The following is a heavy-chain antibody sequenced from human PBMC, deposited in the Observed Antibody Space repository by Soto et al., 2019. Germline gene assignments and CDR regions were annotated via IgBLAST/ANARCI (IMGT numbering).Heavy chain of an antibody. J-gene: IGHJ4*02. CDR1: GFTFSSYG. Sequence: QVQLVESGGGVVQPGRSLRLSCAASGFTFSSYGMHWVRQAPGKGLEWVAVIWYDGSNKYYADSVKGRFTISRDNSKNTLYLQMNSLIAEDTAVYYCARDDGYCGGYCYSTPDYWGQGTLVTVSS. CDR3: ARDDGYCGGYCYSTPDY. V-gene: IGHV3-33*01. D-gene: IGHD2-21*02. CDR2: IWYDGSNK.